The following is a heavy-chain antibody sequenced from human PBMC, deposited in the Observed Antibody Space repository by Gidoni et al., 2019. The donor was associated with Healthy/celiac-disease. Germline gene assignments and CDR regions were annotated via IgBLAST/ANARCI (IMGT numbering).Heavy chain of an antibody. V-gene: IGHV4-39*01. D-gene: IGHD1-26*01. Sequence: QLQLQESGPGLVKPSETLSLTCTVSGGSSSSSSYYWGWIRQPPGKWLEWIGSIYYSGSTYYNPSLKSRVTISVDTSKNQFSLKLSSVTAADTAVYYCARHDGGSYSPFDYWGQGTLVTVSS. CDR2: IYYSGST. CDR1: GGSSSSSSYY. J-gene: IGHJ4*02. CDR3: ARHDGGSYSPFDY.